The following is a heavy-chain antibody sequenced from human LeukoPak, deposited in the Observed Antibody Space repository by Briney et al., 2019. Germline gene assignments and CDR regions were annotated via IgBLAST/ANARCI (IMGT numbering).Heavy chain of an antibody. CDR2: ISYDGSSK. Sequence: GGSLRLSCAASGFAFSSYAMHWVRQAPGKGLEWVAVISYDGSSKYYADSVKGRFTISRDNSKNTLHLQMNSLRAEDTAVYYCARDNRNYYDSSGDGAFDIWGQGTMVTVSS. CDR1: GFAFSSYA. V-gene: IGHV3-30*01. J-gene: IGHJ3*02. CDR3: ARDNRNYYDSSGDGAFDI. D-gene: IGHD3-22*01.